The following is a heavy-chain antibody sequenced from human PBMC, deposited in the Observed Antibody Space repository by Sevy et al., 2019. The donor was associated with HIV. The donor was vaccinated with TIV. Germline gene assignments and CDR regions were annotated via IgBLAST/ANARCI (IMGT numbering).Heavy chain of an antibody. J-gene: IGHJ4*02. Sequence: GGSLRLSCAASGFTFNTHAMHWVRHAPGKGLEWVALISYDGIIKYYADSVKGRLTISRDNSKNTLSLQMNSLRIEDTAVYYCARDGGYTSAWSPGNYWGQGTLVTVSS. D-gene: IGHD6-19*01. CDR1: GFTFNTHA. CDR2: ISYDGIIK. V-gene: IGHV3-30*04. CDR3: ARDGGYTSAWSPGNY.